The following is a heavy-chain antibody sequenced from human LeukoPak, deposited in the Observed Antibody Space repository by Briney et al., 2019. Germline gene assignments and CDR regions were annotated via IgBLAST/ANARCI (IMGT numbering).Heavy chain of an antibody. CDR3: TRGFYLWGDSSPRYYYGMDV. V-gene: IGHV3-20*04. CDR1: GFTFDDYG. J-gene: IGHJ6*02. D-gene: IGHD2-21*01. CDR2: INWNGGST. Sequence: PGGSLRLSCAASGFTFDDYGMSWVRQAPGKGLEWVSGINWNGGSTDYADSVKGRFTISRDNAKKSLYLQMNSLRAEDTALYYCTRGFYLWGDSSPRYYYGMDVWGQGTTVTVSS.